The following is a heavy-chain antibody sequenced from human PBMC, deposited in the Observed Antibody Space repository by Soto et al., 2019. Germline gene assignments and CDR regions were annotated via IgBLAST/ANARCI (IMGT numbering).Heavy chain of an antibody. CDR3: ARVYYDTSGYYYFDY. D-gene: IGHD3-22*01. CDR2: ISYDGSNK. Sequence: PGGSLRLSCAASGFTFSSYAMHWVRQAPGKGLEWVAVISYDGSNKYYADSVKGRFTISRDNSKNTLYLQMNSLRAEDTAVYYCARVYYDTSGYYYFDYWGRGTLVTVPS. J-gene: IGHJ4*02. CDR1: GFTFSSYA. V-gene: IGHV3-30-3*01.